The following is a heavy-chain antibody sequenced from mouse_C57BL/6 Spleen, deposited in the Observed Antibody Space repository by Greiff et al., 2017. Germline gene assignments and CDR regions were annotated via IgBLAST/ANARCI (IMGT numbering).Heavy chain of an antibody. J-gene: IGHJ4*01. Sequence: EVMLVESGGGLVQPKGSLKLSCAASGFSFNTYAMNWVRQAPGKGLEWVARIRSKSNNYATYYADSVKDRFTISRDDSESMLYLQMNNLKTEDTAMYYCVRHRGYYGSSSYYYAMDYWGQGTSVTVSS. CDR2: IRSKSNNYAT. CDR1: GFSFNTYA. CDR3: VRHRGYYGSSSYYYAMDY. D-gene: IGHD1-1*01. V-gene: IGHV10-1*01.